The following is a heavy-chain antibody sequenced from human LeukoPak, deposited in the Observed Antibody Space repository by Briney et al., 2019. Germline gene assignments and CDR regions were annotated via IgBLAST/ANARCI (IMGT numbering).Heavy chain of an antibody. CDR1: GFTVNSKY. Sequence: GGSLRLSCAASGFTVNSKYMSWVRQAPGTGLEWVSVVYSGGQTYYADSVKGRFTISRDNSKNTLYLQMNSLRAEDTAVYYCAKELYFDYWGQGTLVTVSS. V-gene: IGHV3-53*01. CDR2: VYSGGQT. CDR3: AKELYFDY. J-gene: IGHJ4*02.